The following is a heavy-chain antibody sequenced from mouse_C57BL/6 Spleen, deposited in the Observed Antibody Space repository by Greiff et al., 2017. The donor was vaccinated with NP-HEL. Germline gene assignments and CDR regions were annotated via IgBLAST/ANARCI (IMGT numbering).Heavy chain of an antibody. J-gene: IGHJ3*01. D-gene: IGHD2-5*01. CDR3: ARSDYSNYRSWFAY. CDR2: IYPGGGDT. V-gene: IGHV1-82*01. CDR1: GYAFSSSW. Sequence: VQLQQSGPELVKPGASVKISCKASGYAFSSSWMNWVKQRPGKGLEWIGRIYPGGGDTNYNGKFKGKATLTADKSSSTAYMQLSSLTSEDSAVYVCARSDYSNYRSWFAYWGQGTLVTVSA.